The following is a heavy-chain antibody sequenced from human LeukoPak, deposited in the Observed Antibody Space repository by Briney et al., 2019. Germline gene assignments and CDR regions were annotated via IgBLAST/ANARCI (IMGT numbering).Heavy chain of an antibody. J-gene: IGHJ4*02. V-gene: IGHV3-30-3*01. CDR3: AKAPSSGWYSY. CDR1: GFTFSSYA. Sequence: GRSLRLSCAASGFTFSSYAMHWVRQAPGKGLEWVAVISYDGSNKYYADSVKGRFTISRDNSKNTLYLQMNSLRAEDTALYYCAKAPSSGWYSYWGQGTLVTVSS. D-gene: IGHD6-19*01. CDR2: ISYDGSNK.